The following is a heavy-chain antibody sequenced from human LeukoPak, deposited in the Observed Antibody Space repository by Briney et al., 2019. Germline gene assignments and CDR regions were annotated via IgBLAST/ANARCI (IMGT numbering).Heavy chain of an antibody. V-gene: IGHV3-7*01. Sequence: GGSLRLSCAASGLTFSSSWMSWVRQAPGKGREWVADINPDGSDKYYVDSLKGRFTISRDNAKNSLYLQMNSLRGEDTAVYYCARDPGYGALDYWGQGTLVTVSS. J-gene: IGHJ4*02. D-gene: IGHD4-17*01. CDR2: INPDGSDK. CDR3: ARDPGYGALDY. CDR1: GLTFSSSW.